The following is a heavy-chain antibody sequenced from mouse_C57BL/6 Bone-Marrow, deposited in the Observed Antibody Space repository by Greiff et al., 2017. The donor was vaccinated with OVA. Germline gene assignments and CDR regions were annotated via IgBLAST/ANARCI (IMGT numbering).Heavy chain of an antibody. V-gene: IGHV1-78*01. D-gene: IGHD1-1*01. Sequence: VQRVESDAELVKPGASVKISCKVSGYTFTDHTIHWMKQRPEQGLEWIGYIYPRDGSTKYNEKFKGKATLTADKSSSTAYMQLNSLTSEDSAVYFCARGDYGSRPHWYFDVWGTGTTVTVSS. CDR2: IYPRDGST. J-gene: IGHJ1*03. CDR1: GYTFTDHT. CDR3: ARGDYGSRPHWYFDV.